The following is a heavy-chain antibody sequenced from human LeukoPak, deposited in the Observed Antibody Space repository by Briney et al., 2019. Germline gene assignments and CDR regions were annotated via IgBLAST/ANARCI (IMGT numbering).Heavy chain of an antibody. CDR1: GDSIYSNSAA. D-gene: IGHD1-26*01. CDR3: ARRGDLLGGTAAFDI. J-gene: IGHJ3*02. CDR2: TYYRSKWYN. V-gene: IGHV6-1*01. Sequence: SQTLSLTCAISGDSIYSNSAAWNWIRQSPSRGLEWLGRTYYRSKWYNDYAVSVKSRITINPDTSKNHFSLQLNSVTPEDTAVYYCARRGDLLGGTAAFDIWGQGTMVTVSS.